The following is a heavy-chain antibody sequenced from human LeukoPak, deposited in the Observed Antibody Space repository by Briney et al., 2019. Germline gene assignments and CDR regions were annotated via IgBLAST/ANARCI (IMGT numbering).Heavy chain of an antibody. V-gene: IGHV5-51*01. CDR2: IYPGDSDT. D-gene: IGHD6-19*01. J-gene: IGHJ4*02. CDR1: GYSFTSYW. Sequence: GESLKISCKGSGYSFTSYWIDWVRQMPGKGLKCLGIIYPGDSDTSYSPSFQGQVTISADKSIRTAYLQWSSLKASDTAMYYCARPLYSSGWFDYWGQGTLVTVSS. CDR3: ARPLYSSGWFDY.